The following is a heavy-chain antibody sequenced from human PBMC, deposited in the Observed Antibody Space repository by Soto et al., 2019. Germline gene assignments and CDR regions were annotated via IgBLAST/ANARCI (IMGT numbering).Heavy chain of an antibody. CDR3: ARRRGIAAAELYFQH. V-gene: IGHV5-51*01. CDR2: IYPGDSDT. J-gene: IGHJ1*01. D-gene: IGHD6-13*01. CDR1: GYSFTSYW. Sequence: GAEVKKPGESLKISCKGSGYSFTSYWIGWVRQMPGKGLEWMGIIYPGDSDTRYSPSFQGQVTISADKSISTAYLQWSSLKASDTAMYYCARRRGIAAAELYFQHWGQGTLVTVSS.